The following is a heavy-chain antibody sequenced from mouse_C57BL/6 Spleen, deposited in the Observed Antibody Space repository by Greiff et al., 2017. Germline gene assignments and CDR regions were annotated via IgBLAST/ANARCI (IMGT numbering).Heavy chain of an antibody. D-gene: IGHD1-1*01. CDR3: ASITTVVARIAMDY. CDR1: GFSFTSYG. J-gene: IGHJ4*01. Sequence: QVQLQQSGPGLVQPSQSLSITCTASGFSFTSYGVHWVRQSPGKGLEWLGVIWSGGSTDYNAAFISRLSISKYKSKSQVFFKMNSLQADDTAIYYGASITTVVARIAMDYWGQGTSVTVSS. CDR2: IWSGGST. V-gene: IGHV2-2*01.